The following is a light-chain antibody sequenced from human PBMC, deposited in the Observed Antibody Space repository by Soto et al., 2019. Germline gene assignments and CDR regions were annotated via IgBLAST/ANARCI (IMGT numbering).Light chain of an antibody. V-gene: IGKV3-20*01. CDR1: QSVAINY. CDR2: GAS. J-gene: IGKJ2*01. Sequence: EIVLTQSPGTLSLSPGERATLSCRASQSVAINYLAWYQQKPGQAPRLLIYGASTRATGIPDRFSGSGSGTDFTLTLSRLEPEDFAVYYCQQYGSSWYTFGQGTKLEIK. CDR3: QQYGSSWYT.